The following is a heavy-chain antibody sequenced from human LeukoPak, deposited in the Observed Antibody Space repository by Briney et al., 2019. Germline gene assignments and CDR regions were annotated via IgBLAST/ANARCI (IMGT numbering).Heavy chain of an antibody. J-gene: IGHJ6*03. CDR1: GFTFSSYA. D-gene: IGHD1-1*01. CDR2: ISSSGSTI. Sequence: GALRLSCAASGFTFSSYAMSWVRQAPGKGLEWVSYISSSGSTIYYADSVKGRFTISRDNAKNSLYLQMNSLRAEDTAVYYCARVVERQYYHYMDVWGKGTTVTVSS. V-gene: IGHV3-48*04. CDR3: ARVVERQYYHYMDV.